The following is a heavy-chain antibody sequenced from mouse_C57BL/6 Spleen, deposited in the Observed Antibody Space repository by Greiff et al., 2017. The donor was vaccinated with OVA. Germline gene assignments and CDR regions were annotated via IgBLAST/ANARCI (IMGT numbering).Heavy chain of an antibody. Sequence: VQLQQPGTELVKPGASVKLSCKASGYTFTSYWMHWVKQRPGQGLEWIGNINPSNGGTNYNEKFKSKATLTVDKSSRTAYMQLSSLTSEDSAVYYCASLGEIYYGNYYAMDYWGQGTSVTVSS. D-gene: IGHD2-1*01. J-gene: IGHJ4*01. CDR3: ASLGEIYYGNYYAMDY. CDR1: GYTFTSYW. CDR2: INPSNGGT. V-gene: IGHV1-53*01.